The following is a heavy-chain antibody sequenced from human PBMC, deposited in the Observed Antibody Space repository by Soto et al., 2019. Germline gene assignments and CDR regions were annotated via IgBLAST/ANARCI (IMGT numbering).Heavy chain of an antibody. CDR3: VRRSTVSYYAVDV. D-gene: IGHD4-17*01. J-gene: IGHJ6*02. Sequence: SGTLYLTCRISGGSIISYYWNWIRQAPGKGLEWIGFISYSGSTNYNPALTSRVTISVDTSKDQISLRLNSVTAADTAVYYCVRRSTVSYYAVDVWGQGTTVTVSS. CDR2: ISYSGST. V-gene: IGHV4-59*01. CDR1: GGSIISYY.